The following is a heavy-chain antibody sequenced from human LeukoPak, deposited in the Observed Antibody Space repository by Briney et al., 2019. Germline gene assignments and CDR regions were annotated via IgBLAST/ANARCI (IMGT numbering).Heavy chain of an antibody. Sequence: SETLSLTCAVYGGSFSGYYWSWIRQPPGKGLEWIGEINHSGSTNYNPSLKSRVTISVDTSKNQFSLKLSSVTAADTAVYYCARQGIGSDYWGQGTLVTVSS. J-gene: IGHJ4*02. CDR3: ARQGIGSDY. CDR2: INHSGST. V-gene: IGHV4-34*01. D-gene: IGHD2-15*01. CDR1: GGSFSGYY.